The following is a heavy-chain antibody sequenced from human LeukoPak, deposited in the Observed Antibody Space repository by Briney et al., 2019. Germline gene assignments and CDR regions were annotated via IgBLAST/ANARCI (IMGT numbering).Heavy chain of an antibody. J-gene: IGHJ4*02. CDR3: ARESGWYPYYFDY. Sequence: ASVKVSCKASGYTFTSYGITWVRQAPGQGLEWMGWISTYNGNTNYAQKFQGRVTMTRDTSISTAYMELSSLTSEDMAVYYCARESGWYPYYFDYWGQGTLVTVSS. CDR2: ISTYNGNT. CDR1: GYTFTSYG. V-gene: IGHV1-18*03. D-gene: IGHD6-19*01.